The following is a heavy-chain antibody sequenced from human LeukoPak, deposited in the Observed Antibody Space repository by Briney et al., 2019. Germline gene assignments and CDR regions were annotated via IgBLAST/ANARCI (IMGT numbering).Heavy chain of an antibody. CDR2: IHYTGST. CDR3: AGAPNRHYFDY. V-gene: IGHV4-59*01. Sequence: KPSETLSLTCTVSSGSITSYYWSWIRQPPGKGLEYIGHIHYTGSTDYNPSLKSRVTMSVDTSKNQFSLRLISVTGSDTAVYFCAGAPNRHYFDYWGQGILVAVSS. CDR1: SGSITSYY. J-gene: IGHJ4*02.